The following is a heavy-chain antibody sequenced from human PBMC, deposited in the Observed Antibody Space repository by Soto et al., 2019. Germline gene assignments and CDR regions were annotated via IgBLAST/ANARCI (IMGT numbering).Heavy chain of an antibody. CDR1: GGSCSGYD. J-gene: IGHJ4*02. Sequence: WETLSLTCTVSGGSCSGYDLSWIRQPAGKGLEWIGRIYTTTGSTTYNPSLNSRLTMSVDTSKNLFFLNLKSVTAADTAVYYCAKSSGWFDYWGQGILVTVSS. V-gene: IGHV4-4*07. D-gene: IGHD6-19*01. CDR2: IYTTTGST. CDR3: AKSSGWFDY.